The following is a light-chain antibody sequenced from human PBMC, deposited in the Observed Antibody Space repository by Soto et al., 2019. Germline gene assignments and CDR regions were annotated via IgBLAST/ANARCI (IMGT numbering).Light chain of an antibody. CDR1: QSVSSSY. J-gene: IGKJ1*01. CDR2: GAS. CDR3: QQYGSSPKT. Sequence: GTLSLSPGERATLSCRASQSVSSSYLAWYQQKPGQAPRLLIYGASSRATGIPDRFSGSGSGTDFTLTISRLEPEDFAVYYCQQYGSSPKTFGQGTKVDIK. V-gene: IGKV3-20*01.